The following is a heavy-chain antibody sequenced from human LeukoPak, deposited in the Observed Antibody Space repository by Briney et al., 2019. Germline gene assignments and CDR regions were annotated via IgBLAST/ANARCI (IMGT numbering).Heavy chain of an antibody. D-gene: IGHD6-19*01. CDR3: AQSVLSTPGSGWFWRS. CDR1: GFASSSYA. CDR2: LSGSGGST. Sequence: PGGSLRLSCAAYGFASSSYATRWVRQAPGKGREWVLVLSGSGGSTYYADSVKGRFIISRDNSKNTLYLQMSSLRAEETAVYYCAQSVLSTPGSGWFWRSWGQGTLVTVSS. V-gene: IGHV3-23*01. J-gene: IGHJ4*02.